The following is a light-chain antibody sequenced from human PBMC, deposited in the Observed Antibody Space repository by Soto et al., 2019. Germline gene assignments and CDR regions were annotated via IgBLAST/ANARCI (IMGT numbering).Light chain of an antibody. J-gene: IGKJ1*01. CDR1: QSVGSN. Sequence: EIVMTQSPATLSVSPGERATLSCRASQSVGSNLAWYQQKPGQSPRLLIYGASARATGIPARFSGFGSGTEFTHTISSLQSEDFAVYYCQQYYNWPPWTFGQGTKVDIK. CDR3: QQYYNWPPWT. V-gene: IGKV3-15*01. CDR2: GAS.